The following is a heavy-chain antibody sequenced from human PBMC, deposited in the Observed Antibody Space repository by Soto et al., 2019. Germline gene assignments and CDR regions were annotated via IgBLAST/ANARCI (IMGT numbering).Heavy chain of an antibody. Sequence: QVQLVQSGAEVKKPGSSVKVSCKASGGTFSSYAISWVRQAPGQGLEWMGGIIPIFGTANYAQKFQGRYTITADESTSTAYMELSRLRSEDTAVYYCARGGIEYSSANWYFDLLGRGTLVTVSS. D-gene: IGHD6-6*01. J-gene: IGHJ2*01. CDR2: IIPIFGTA. CDR1: GGTFSSYA. V-gene: IGHV1-69*01. CDR3: ARGGIEYSSANWYFDL.